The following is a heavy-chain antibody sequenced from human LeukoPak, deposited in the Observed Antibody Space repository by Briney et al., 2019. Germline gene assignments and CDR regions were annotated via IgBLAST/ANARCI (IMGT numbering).Heavy chain of an antibody. CDR3: ARVPSSSSYYYYMDV. V-gene: IGHV1-8*03. Sequence: ASVKVSCKASGYTFTSYDINWVRQATGQGLEWMGWMNPNSGNTGYAQKFQGRVTITRNTSISTAYMELSSLRSDDTAVYYCARVPSSSSYYYYMDVWGKGTTVTVSS. D-gene: IGHD6-6*01. CDR1: GYTFTSYD. CDR2: MNPNSGNT. J-gene: IGHJ6*03.